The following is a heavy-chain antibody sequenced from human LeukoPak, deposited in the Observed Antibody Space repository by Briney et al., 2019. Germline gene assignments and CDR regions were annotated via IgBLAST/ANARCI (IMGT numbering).Heavy chain of an antibody. D-gene: IGHD1-26*01. V-gene: IGHV3-23*01. CDR3: AKDPRGRYDY. Sequence: PGGSLRLSCAASGFTFSSYAMTWVRQAPGKGLEWVSTMSASGGSTYYADSVKGRFTISRDNSKNTLYLQMNSLRAEDTAVYYCAKDPRGRYDYWGQGTLVTVSS. J-gene: IGHJ4*02. CDR2: MSASGGST. CDR1: GFTFSSYA.